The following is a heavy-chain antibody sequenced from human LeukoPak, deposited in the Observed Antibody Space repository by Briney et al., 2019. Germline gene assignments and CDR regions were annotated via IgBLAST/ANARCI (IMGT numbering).Heavy chain of an antibody. V-gene: IGHV6-1*01. J-gene: IGHJ6*02. CDR1: GDSVSRNSTA. CDR2: TYYRSKWYN. D-gene: IGHD3-10*01. CDR3: ARVTTNYYGSGSHYYGMDV. Sequence: SQTLSLTCAISGDSVSRNSTAWNWIRQSPSRGLEWLGRTYYRSKWYNDYAVSVKSRITINPDTSLQLNSVTPEDTAVYYCARVTTNYYGSGSHYYGMDVWGQGTTVTVSS.